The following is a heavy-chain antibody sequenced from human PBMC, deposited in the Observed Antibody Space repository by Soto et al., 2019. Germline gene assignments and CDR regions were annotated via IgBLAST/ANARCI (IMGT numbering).Heavy chain of an antibody. CDR2: ISGSGGST. D-gene: IGHD5-18*01. CDR3: AKSIQLWRDGYYYGMDV. J-gene: IGHJ6*02. Sequence: AGGSLRLSCAASGFTFSSYAMSWVRQAPGKXLEWVSAISGSGGSTYYADSVKGRFTISRDNSKNTLYLQMNSLRAEDTAVYYCAKSIQLWRDGYYYGMDVWGQGTTVTVSS. V-gene: IGHV3-23*01. CDR1: GFTFSSYA.